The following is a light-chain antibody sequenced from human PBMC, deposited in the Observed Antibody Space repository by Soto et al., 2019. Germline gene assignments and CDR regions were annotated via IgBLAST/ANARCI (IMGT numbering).Light chain of an antibody. J-gene: IGLJ2*01. CDR3: SSYAGSNNLV. Sequence: QSALTQPPSASGSPGQSVTISCTGTSSDVGGYNYVSWYQQHPGRAPKLMICDVNKRPSGVPDRFSGSKSGNTASLTVSGLQAEDEADYYCSSYAGSNNLVFGGGTKVTVL. CDR1: SSDVGGYNY. V-gene: IGLV2-8*01. CDR2: DVN.